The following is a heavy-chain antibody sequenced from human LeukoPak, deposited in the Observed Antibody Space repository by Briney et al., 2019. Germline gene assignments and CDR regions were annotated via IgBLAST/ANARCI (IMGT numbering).Heavy chain of an antibody. V-gene: IGHV3-74*01. D-gene: IGHD1-26*01. Sequence: GGSLRLSCAASGFTFSSNWMHWVRQAPGKGLVWVSRINEDGSTTNYADSVKGRSTIFRDNAKNMLYLQMNSLRAEDTAVYYCVRDLGGRSGHWGRGTLVTVSS. CDR3: VRDLGGRSGH. CDR1: GFTFSSNW. J-gene: IGHJ4*02. CDR2: INEDGSTT.